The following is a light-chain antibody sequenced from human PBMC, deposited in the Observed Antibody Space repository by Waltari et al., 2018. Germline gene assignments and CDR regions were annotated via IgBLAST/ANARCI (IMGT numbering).Light chain of an antibody. J-gene: IGLJ2*01. CDR3: QAWDSSTGI. Sequence: SSELTQSASVSVSPGQTASITCSGAKLGDTYASWYQQKPGQSPVLVMYQDSKRPSGIPERFSGSNSGNTATLTISGTQAMDEADYYCQAWDSSTGIFGGGTKLTVL. CDR1: KLGDTY. CDR2: QDS. V-gene: IGLV3-1*01.